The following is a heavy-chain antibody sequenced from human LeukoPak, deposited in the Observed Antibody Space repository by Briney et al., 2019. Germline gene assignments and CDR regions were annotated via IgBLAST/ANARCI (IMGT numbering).Heavy chain of an antibody. V-gene: IGHV4-34*01. D-gene: IGHD4-23*01. CDR2: INPRGGT. CDR1: GGSISGYY. J-gene: IGHJ4*02. Sequence: RASETLSLTCAVYGGSISGYYWSWVRQPPGKGLEWIGEINPRGGTGYNPSLKSRVSISLDTSKDQFSLNLSSVTAADTAIYYCARHTSGGKRSFDSWGQGTQVTVSS. CDR3: ARHTSGGKRSFDS.